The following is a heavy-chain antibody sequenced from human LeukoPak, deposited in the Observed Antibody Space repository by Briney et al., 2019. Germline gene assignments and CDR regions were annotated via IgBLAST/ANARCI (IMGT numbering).Heavy chain of an antibody. CDR2: ISSSGSTI. J-gene: IGHJ4*02. V-gene: IGHV3-11*01. CDR1: GFTFSDYY. CDR3: ASPVIIAAAGLDY. Sequence: TGGSLRLSCAASGFTFSDYYMSWIRQAPGKGLEWVSYISSSGSTIYYADSVKGRFTISRDNAKNSLYLQMNSLRAGDTAVYYCASPVIIAAAGLDYWGQGTLVTVSS. D-gene: IGHD6-13*01.